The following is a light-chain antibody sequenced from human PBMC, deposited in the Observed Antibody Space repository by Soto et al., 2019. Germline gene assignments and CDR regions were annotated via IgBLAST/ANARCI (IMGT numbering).Light chain of an antibody. CDR1: QSVTIN. V-gene: IGKV3-15*01. Sequence: ETVLTQSPVTLSVSPGDRATLSCKASQSVTINLAWYHQRPGQGPRLLIFGASTSATGIPARFSGSGSDTEFTLTISSLQPEDFGNYYCQQYNKWPQTFGPGTRV. J-gene: IGKJ1*01. CDR2: GAS. CDR3: QQYNKWPQT.